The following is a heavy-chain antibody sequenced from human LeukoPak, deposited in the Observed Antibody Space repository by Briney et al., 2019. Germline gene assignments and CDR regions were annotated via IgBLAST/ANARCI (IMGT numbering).Heavy chain of an antibody. J-gene: IGHJ5*02. D-gene: IGHD3-10*01. V-gene: IGHV1-46*01. CDR2: INPSGGST. CDR1: GYTFTSYY. Sequence: ASVTVSCKASGYTFTSYYMHWVRQAPGQGLEWMGLINPSGGSTSYAQKFQGRVTMTRDMSTSTVYMELSSLRSEDTAVYYCARLMVRGVRVTWFDPWGQGTLVTVS. CDR3: ARLMVRGVRVTWFDP.